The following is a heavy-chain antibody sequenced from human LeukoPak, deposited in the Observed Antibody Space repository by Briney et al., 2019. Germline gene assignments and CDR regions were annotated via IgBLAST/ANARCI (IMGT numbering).Heavy chain of an antibody. D-gene: IGHD5-12*01. CDR3: AKSRSVGYSGYFDY. CDR1: GFTFSSYA. Sequence: GGSLRLSCAASGFTFSSYAMSWVRQAPGKGLEWVSAISGSGDSTYYADSVKGRFTIYRDNSKSTLYVQMNSLRAEDTSVYYCAKSRSVGYSGYFDYWGQGTLVTVSS. CDR2: ISGSGDST. J-gene: IGHJ4*02. V-gene: IGHV3-23*01.